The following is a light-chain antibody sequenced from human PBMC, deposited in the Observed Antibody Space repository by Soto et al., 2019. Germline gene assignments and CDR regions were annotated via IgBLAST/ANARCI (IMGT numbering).Light chain of an antibody. CDR3: QQYGSSPRIT. J-gene: IGKJ5*01. V-gene: IGKV3-20*01. Sequence: EIXLTQSPGTLSXSPGERATLSCRXXQTXXXXXXAWYQQKPRQAPRLLIYGTSSRITGIPDRYSGSGSGTDFTLTISRLEPEDFAVYYCQQYGSSPRITFGQGTRLEIK. CDR2: GTS. CDR1: QTXXXXX.